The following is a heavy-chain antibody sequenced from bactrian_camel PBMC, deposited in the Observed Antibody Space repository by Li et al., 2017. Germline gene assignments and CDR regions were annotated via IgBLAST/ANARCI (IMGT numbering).Heavy chain of an antibody. CDR2: FDDDGST. Sequence: HVQLVESGGGTVQAGGSLRLSCVTSGEPYKRTCLAWFRQPPGKAREGVAVFDDDGSTNYADSVLGRFTISKDNAKNTLFLQMNSLKPEDTATYYCAASIRYCGRGYSPISADFSYWGQGTQVTVS. CDR1: GEPYKRTC. V-gene: IGHV3S53*01. D-gene: IGHD2*01. J-gene: IGHJ6*01. CDR3: AASIRYCGRGYSPISADFSY.